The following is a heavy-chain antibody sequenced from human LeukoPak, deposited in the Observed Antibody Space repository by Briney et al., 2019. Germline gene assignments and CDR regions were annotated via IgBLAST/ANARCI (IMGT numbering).Heavy chain of an antibody. V-gene: IGHV3-9*01. Sequence: GRFLRLSCVVSGFRFDDYGMHWVRQAPGKGLEWVSGISWSGTTTGYADSVKGRFTISRDSAKNSLHLQMDSLRVEDTALYYCAKDESTGGFAPGYFYGMGVWGQGTTVTVSS. CDR1: GFRFDDYG. D-gene: IGHD3-16*01. CDR3: AKDESTGGFAPGYFYGMGV. J-gene: IGHJ6*02. CDR2: ISWSGTTT.